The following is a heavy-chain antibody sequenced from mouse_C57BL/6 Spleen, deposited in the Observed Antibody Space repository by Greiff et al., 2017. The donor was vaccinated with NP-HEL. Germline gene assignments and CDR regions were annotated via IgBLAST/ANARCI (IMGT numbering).Heavy chain of an antibody. J-gene: IGHJ2*01. CDR3: ARGVMVTSFDY. CDR2: ISSGSSTF. V-gene: IGHV5-17*01. CDR1: GFTFSDYG. D-gene: IGHD2-2*01. Sequence: EVMLVESGGGLVKPGGSLKLSCAASGFTFSDYGMHWVRQAPEKGLEWVAYISSGSSTFYYADTVKGRFTISRDNAKNTLFLQMTSLRSEDTAMYYCARGVMVTSFDYWGQGTTLTVSS.